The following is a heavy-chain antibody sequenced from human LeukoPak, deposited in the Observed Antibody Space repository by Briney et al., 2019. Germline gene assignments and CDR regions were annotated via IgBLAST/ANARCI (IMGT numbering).Heavy chain of an antibody. CDR3: ARDLPSGAFDI. CDR1: GGSISSGGYY. Sequence: SETLSLTCTVSGGSISSGGYYWSWIRQHPGKGLEWIGYIYYSGSTYYNPSLKSRVTISVDTSKNQFSLKLSSVTAADTAVHYCARDLPSGAFDIWGQGTMVTISS. V-gene: IGHV4-31*03. D-gene: IGHD1-26*01. J-gene: IGHJ3*02. CDR2: IYYSGST.